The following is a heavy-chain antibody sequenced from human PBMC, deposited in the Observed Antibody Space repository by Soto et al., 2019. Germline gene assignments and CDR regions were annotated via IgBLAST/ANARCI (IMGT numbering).Heavy chain of an antibody. D-gene: IGHD5-12*01. J-gene: IGHJ4*02. CDR3: AQEVDSLDY. Sequence: QVQLVESGGGVVQPGRSLRLSCAASGFTFSSYGMHWVRQAPGKGLEWVAAISYDGSKKYYGDSVKGRFTISRDNSKNTLFLQMSSLRAEDTAVYYCAQEVDSLDYWGQGTLVTVSS. CDR1: GFTFSSYG. V-gene: IGHV3-30*18. CDR2: ISYDGSKK.